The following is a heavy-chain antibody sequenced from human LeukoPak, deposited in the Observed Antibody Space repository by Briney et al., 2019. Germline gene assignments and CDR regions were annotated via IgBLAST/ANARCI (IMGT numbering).Heavy chain of an antibody. CDR1: VGTFSSYA. J-gene: IGHJ4*02. V-gene: IGHV1-69*04. CDR2: IIPILGIA. CDR3: ARDSVLYYYGSGSYPPFDY. Sequence: GSSVKVSFKASVGTFSSYAISWVRQAPGQGLEWMGRIIPILGIANYAQKFQGRVTITADKSTSTAYMELSSLRSEDTAVYYCARDSVLYYYGSGSYPPFDYWGQGTLVTVSS. D-gene: IGHD3-10*01.